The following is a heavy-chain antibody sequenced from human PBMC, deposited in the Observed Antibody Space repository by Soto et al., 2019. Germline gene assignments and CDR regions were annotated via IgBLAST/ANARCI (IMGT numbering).Heavy chain of an antibody. CDR3: ATASYYYGSGSYHGFYYYYGMDV. CDR1: GRSISSYY. V-gene: IGHV4-59*01. D-gene: IGHD3-10*01. CDR2: IYYSGST. J-gene: IGHJ6*02. Sequence: SETLSLTCTVAGRSISSYYWSWFRQPPGTELEWIGYIYYSGSTNYNPSRKSRVTISLDRSKNQFSLKLSSATSADTAVYYCATASYYYGSGSYHGFYYYYGMDVWGQGTTVTVPS.